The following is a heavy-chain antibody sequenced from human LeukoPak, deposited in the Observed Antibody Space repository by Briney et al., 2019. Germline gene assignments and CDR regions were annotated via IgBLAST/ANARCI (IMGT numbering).Heavy chain of an antibody. CDR1: GFALSSSA. J-gene: IGHJ3*02. Sequence: TGRSLRLSCAESGFALSSSAMHWVRQAPAKGLEWVAVIWYDGSNTYYADSVKGRFTISRDNSKNTLYLQMSSLRAEDTAVYYCARDGYNDAFDIWGQGTMVTVSS. CDR3: ARDGYNDAFDI. D-gene: IGHD1-14*01. V-gene: IGHV3-33*01. CDR2: IWYDGSNT.